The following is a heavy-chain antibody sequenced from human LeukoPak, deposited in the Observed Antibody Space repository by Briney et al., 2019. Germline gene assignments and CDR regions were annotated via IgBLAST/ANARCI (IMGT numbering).Heavy chain of an antibody. CDR2: IYYSGST. Sequence: SETLSLTCTVSGGSVSSSSHYWNWIRQRPGKGLEWIGSIYYSGSTNYNPSLQSRVTISVDTSKNQFSLRLSSVTAADTAMYYCARRDCSGGSCYLQPWGQGTLVTVSS. V-gene: IGHV4-39*01. CDR1: GGSVSSSSHY. J-gene: IGHJ1*01. D-gene: IGHD2-15*01. CDR3: ARRDCSGGSCYLQP.